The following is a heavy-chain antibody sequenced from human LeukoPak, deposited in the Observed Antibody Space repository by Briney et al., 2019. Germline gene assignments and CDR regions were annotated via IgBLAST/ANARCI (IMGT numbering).Heavy chain of an antibody. CDR2: INPNSGGT. D-gene: IGHD4-11*01. CDR1: GYTFTGYF. CDR3: ARVPVSGPGARFDY. Sequence: ASVKVSCKASGYTFTGYFMHWVRQAPGQGLEWMGWINPNSGGTNYAQKLQGRVTMTRDTSISTAYMELSRLRSDDTAVYYCARVPVSGPGARFDYWGQGTLVTVSS. V-gene: IGHV1-2*02. J-gene: IGHJ4*02.